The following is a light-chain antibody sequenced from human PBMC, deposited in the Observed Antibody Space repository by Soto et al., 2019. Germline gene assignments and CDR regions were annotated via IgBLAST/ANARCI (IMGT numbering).Light chain of an antibody. CDR1: QSISSW. CDR3: QQYKSYFLP. CDR2: KAS. Sequence: DIEMTQSPSTLSASVGDRVTITCRASQSISSWLAWYQQKPGKAPNLLIYKASTLESGVPSRFSGSGSGTEFTLTISSLQPDDFATYYCQQYKSYFLPFGQGTKVEIK. J-gene: IGKJ1*01. V-gene: IGKV1-5*03.